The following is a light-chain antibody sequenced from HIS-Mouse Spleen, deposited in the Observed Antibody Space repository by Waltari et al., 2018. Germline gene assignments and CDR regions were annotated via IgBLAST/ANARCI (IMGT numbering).Light chain of an antibody. CDR3: GTWDSSLSAWV. CDR1: SPNIGNNY. CDR2: DNN. V-gene: IGLV1-51*01. J-gene: IGLJ3*02. Sequence: QSVLTQPPSVSAAPGQKVTIPCLGSSPNIGNNYVSCYQQLPGTAPKLLIYDNNKRPSGIPDRFSGSKSGTSATLGITGLQTGDEADYYCGTWDSSLSAWVFGGGTKLTVL.